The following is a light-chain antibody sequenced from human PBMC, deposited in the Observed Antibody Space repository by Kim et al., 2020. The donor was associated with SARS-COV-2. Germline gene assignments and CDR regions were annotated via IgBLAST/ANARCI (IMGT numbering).Light chain of an antibody. CDR2: GAS. CDR3: QQYGSSPLT. CDR1: QSVSCSY. J-gene: IGKJ4*01. V-gene: IGKV3-20*01. Sequence: SPGERATLSCMASQSVSCSYLAWYQQKPGQAPRLLIYGASSRATGIPDRFSGSGSGTDFTLTISRLEPEDFAVYYCQQYGSSPLTFGGGTKVDIK.